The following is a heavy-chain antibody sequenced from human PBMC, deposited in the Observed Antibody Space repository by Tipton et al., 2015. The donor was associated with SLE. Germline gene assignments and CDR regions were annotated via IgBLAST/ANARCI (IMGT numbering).Heavy chain of an antibody. CDR1: GGSISSYY. Sequence: GLVKPSETLSLICTVSGGSISSYYWSWIRQPPGKGLEWIGYIHYSRSTNYNPSLKSRVTISVDTSKNQFSLKLSSVTAADTAVYYCARRLGYCSGGSCYGFDYWGQGTLVTVSS. CDR2: IHYSRST. CDR3: ARRLGYCSGGSCYGFDY. J-gene: IGHJ4*02. V-gene: IGHV4-59*12. D-gene: IGHD2-15*01.